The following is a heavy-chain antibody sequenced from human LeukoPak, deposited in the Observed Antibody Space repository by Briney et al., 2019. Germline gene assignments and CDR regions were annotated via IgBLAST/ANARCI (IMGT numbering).Heavy chain of an antibody. J-gene: IGHJ4*02. CDR1: GYTFTSYG. CDR2: ISAYNGNT. Sequence: SVKVSCKASGYTFTSYGISWVRQAPGQGLEWMGWISAYNGNTNYAQKLQGRVTMTTDTSTSTAYMELRSLRSDDTAVYYCARVETMYDFWSGYYPSKLYYFDYWGQGTLVTVSS. CDR3: ARVETMYDFWSGYYPSKLYYFDY. D-gene: IGHD3-3*01. V-gene: IGHV1-18*01.